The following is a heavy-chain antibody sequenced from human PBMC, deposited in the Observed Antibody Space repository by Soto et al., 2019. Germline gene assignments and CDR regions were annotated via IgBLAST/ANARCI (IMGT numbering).Heavy chain of an antibody. CDR1: GFTFSSYA. CDR2: ISYAGSNK. V-gene: IGHV3-30-3*01. Sequence: QVQLVESGGGVVQPGRSLRLSCAASGFTFSSYAMHWVRQAPGKGLEWVAVISYAGSNKYYADSVKGRFTISRDNSKNTLYLQMNSLTADDTAVYYCARDLIAVAGTTYYYGMDVWGQGTTVTVSS. CDR3: ARDLIAVAGTTYYYGMDV. J-gene: IGHJ6*02. D-gene: IGHD6-19*01.